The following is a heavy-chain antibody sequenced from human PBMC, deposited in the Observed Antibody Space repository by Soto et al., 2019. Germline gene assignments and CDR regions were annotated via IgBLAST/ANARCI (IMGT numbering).Heavy chain of an antibody. Sequence: ASVKVSCKASGYTFTSFYMHWVRQAPGQGLEWMGIINPSGGSTSYAQKFQGRVTMTRDTSTSTVYMELSSLRSEDTAVYYCARYGMLGYCSGGSCHNTAMVLYYFDYWGQGTLVTVSS. CDR3: ARYGMLGYCSGGSCHNTAMVLYYFDY. J-gene: IGHJ4*02. V-gene: IGHV1-46*01. CDR2: INPSGGST. D-gene: IGHD2-15*01. CDR1: GYTFTSFY.